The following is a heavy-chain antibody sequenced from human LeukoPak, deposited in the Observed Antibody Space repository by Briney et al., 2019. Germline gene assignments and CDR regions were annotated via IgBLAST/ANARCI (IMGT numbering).Heavy chain of an antibody. J-gene: IGHJ4*02. CDR3: AATYYYDSSGYFFDY. CDR2: IYYSGTT. D-gene: IGHD3-22*01. CDR1: GGSISSYY. Sequence: PSETLSLTCTVSGGSISSYYWSWIRQPPGKGLEWIGYIYYSGTTNYNPSLKSRVTISVDTSKNQFSLKLSSVTAADTAVYYCAATYYYDSSGYFFDYWGQGTLVTVSS. V-gene: IGHV4-59*08.